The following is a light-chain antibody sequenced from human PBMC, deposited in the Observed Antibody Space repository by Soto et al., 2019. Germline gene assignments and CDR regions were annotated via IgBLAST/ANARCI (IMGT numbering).Light chain of an antibody. CDR2: GSS. V-gene: IGKV3-20*01. J-gene: IGKJ2*01. CDR1: QTVSNNY. CDR3: QQYGSSPPYT. Sequence: EVVLTQSPGTLSLSPGERATLSCRASQTVSNNYLAWYQQKPGQAPRLLIFGSSDRATGIPDRFSGSGSGTAFTLTIIRLEPEDFAVYYCQQYGSSPPYTFGQGTKLETK.